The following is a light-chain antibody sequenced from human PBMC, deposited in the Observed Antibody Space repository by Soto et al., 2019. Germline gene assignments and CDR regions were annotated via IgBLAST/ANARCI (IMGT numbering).Light chain of an antibody. J-gene: IGKJ1*01. Sequence: DIQMTQSPSSLSASVGDRVTSTCRASQSISSYLNWYQQKPGKAPKLLIYAASSLQSGVPSRFSGSGSGTDFTPTISNLQPEDFATYYCQQSYSTPRTFGQGTKVEIK. CDR2: AAS. CDR1: QSISSY. CDR3: QQSYSTPRT. V-gene: IGKV1-39*01.